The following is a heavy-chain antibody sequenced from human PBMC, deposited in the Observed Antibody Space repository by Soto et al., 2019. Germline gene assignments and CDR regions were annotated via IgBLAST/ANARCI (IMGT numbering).Heavy chain of an antibody. CDR1: GFTFSSYA. Sequence: EVQFLETGGGLVQPGGSLRLSCAASGFTFSSYAMTWVRQAPGKGLEGVSSISGSGGRTYYADSVKGRFTISRYNFNNTLYLQINGLGPDDAAVYSCAKDGRERHQLNHYYGMDDWGQGTTVTVSS. D-gene: IGHD1-1*01. CDR2: ISGSGGRT. V-gene: IGHV3-23*01. CDR3: AKDGRERHQLNHYYGMDD. J-gene: IGHJ6*02.